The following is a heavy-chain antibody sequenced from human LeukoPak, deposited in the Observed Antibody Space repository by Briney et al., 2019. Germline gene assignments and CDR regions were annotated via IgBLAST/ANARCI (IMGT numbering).Heavy chain of an antibody. CDR3: ARLGLYDFWSGTNPKFDY. CDR1: GFTFGDYA. Sequence: GSLRLSCTASGFTFGDYAMSWIRQPPGKGLEWIGEINHSGSTNYNPSLKSRVTISVDTSKNQFSLKLSSVTAADTAVYYCARLGLYDFWSGTNPKFDYWGQGTLVTVSS. V-gene: IGHV4-34*01. D-gene: IGHD3-3*01. CDR2: INHSGST. J-gene: IGHJ4*02.